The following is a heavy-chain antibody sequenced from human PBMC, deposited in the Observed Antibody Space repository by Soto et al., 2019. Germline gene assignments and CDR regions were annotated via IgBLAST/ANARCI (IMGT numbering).Heavy chain of an antibody. Sequence: ASVKVSCKASGYTFTSYGISWVRQAPGQGLEWMGWISAYNGNTNYAQKLQGRVTMTTDTSTSTAYMELRSLRSDDTAVYYCARVRSVTTWGPRRYNWFDPWGQGTLVTVSS. J-gene: IGHJ5*02. CDR1: GYTFTSYG. D-gene: IGHD4-4*01. CDR2: ISAYNGNT. CDR3: ARVRSVTTWGPRRYNWFDP. V-gene: IGHV1-18*01.